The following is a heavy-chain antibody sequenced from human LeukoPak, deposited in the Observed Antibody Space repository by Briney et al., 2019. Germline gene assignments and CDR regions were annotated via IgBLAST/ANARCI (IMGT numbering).Heavy chain of an antibody. CDR1: GFTFSSYS. Sequence: GGSLRLSCAASGFTFSSYSMNWVRQAPGKGLEWASYISSSSSTIYYADSVKGRFTISRDNAKNSLYLQMNSLRAEDTAVYYCARDLSGWFGEWRGYYFDYWGQGTLVTVSS. CDR3: ARDLSGWFGEWRGYYFDY. V-gene: IGHV3-48*04. D-gene: IGHD3-10*01. J-gene: IGHJ4*02. CDR2: ISSSSSTI.